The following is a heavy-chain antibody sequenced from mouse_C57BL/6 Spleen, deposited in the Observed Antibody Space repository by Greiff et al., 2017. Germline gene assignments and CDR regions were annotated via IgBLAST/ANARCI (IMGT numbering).Heavy chain of an antibody. D-gene: IGHD1-1*01. V-gene: IGHV1-52*01. CDR1: GYTFTSYW. CDR2: IDPSDSDT. J-gene: IGHJ1*03. CDR3: AREAGSSSYWYFDV. Sequence: QVQLQQPGAELVRPGSSVKLSCKASGYTFTSYWLHWVKQRPIQGLEWIGNIDPSDSDTHYNQKFKDKATLTVDKSSSTAYMQLSSLTSEDSAVYYCAREAGSSSYWYFDVWGTGTTVTVSS.